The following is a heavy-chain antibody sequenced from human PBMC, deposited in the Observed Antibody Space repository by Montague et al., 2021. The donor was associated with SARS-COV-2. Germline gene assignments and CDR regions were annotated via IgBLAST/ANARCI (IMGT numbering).Heavy chain of an antibody. CDR3: AKSRPHTNEFGSAFDI. CDR2: ISDSGVYT. D-gene: IGHD3-3*01. CDR1: GFTFSSYA. J-gene: IGHJ3*02. Sequence: FLRLSCAASGFTFSSYAMSWVRQAPGKGLEWVSGISDSGVYTYYADSVKGRFTISRDNSKNTLYLQMNSLRAEDTAIYYCAKSRPHTNEFGSAFDIWGQGTMVTVSS. V-gene: IGHV3-23*01.